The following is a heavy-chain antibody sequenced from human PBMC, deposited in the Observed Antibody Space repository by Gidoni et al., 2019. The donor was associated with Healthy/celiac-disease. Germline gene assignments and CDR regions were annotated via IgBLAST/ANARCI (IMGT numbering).Heavy chain of an antibody. CDR3: AKVGSIAARAGLDY. CDR2: ISGSGGST. V-gene: IGHV3-23*01. Sequence: EVQLLESGGGLVQPGGSLRLYCAASGFTFSSYAMSWVRQAPGKGLEWVSAISGSGGSTYYADSVKGRFTISRDNSKSTLYLQMNSLRAEDTAVYYCAKVGSIAARAGLDYWGQGTLVTVSS. J-gene: IGHJ4*02. D-gene: IGHD6-6*01. CDR1: GFTFSSYA.